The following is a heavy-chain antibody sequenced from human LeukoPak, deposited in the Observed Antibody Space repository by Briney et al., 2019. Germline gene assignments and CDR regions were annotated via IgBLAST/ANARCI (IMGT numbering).Heavy chain of an antibody. CDR2: IWYDGSNK. V-gene: IGHV3-33*01. Sequence: GGSLRLSCAASGLTFSSYGMHWVRQAPGKGLEWVAVIWYDGSNKYYADSVKGRFTISRDNSKNTLYLQMNSLRAEDTAVYYCARDPLYCSGGSCYPDYWGQGTLVTVSS. D-gene: IGHD2-15*01. CDR1: GLTFSSYG. J-gene: IGHJ4*02. CDR3: ARDPLYCSGGSCYPDY.